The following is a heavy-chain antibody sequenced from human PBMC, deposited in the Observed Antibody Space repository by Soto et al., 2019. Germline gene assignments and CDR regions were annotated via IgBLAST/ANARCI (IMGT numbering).Heavy chain of an antibody. Sequence: QVQLEQSGAEVKQPGFSVKVSCKPSGGTFSTYAINWVRRAPGQGLEWMGAIIPLFGTADYSQKFQGRVTITADESTSTAYMELSSLRSDDTAVYFCARPKGTYSSGYYYFDFWGQGTLVTVSS. D-gene: IGHD6-19*01. CDR3: ARPKGTYSSGYYYFDF. CDR1: GGTFSTYA. V-gene: IGHV1-69*01. CDR2: IIPLFGTA. J-gene: IGHJ4*02.